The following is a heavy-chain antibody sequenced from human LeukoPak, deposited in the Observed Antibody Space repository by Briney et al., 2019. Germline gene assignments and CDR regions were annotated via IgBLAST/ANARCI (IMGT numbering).Heavy chain of an antibody. CDR2: ISGSGGST. CDR3: AKGYTMIKDFDY. D-gene: IGHD3-22*01. V-gene: IGHV3-23*01. CDR1: GFTFTSYA. J-gene: IGHJ4*02. Sequence: GGSLRLSCAASGFTFTSYAMNWVRQAPGKGLEWVTGISGSGGSTYYADSVKGRFSISRDNSKNTLYLQMNSLRAEDTAVYYCAKGYTMIKDFDYWGQGTLVTVSS.